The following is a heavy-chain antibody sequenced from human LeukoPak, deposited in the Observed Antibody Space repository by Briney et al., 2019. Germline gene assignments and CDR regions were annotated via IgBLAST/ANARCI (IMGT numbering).Heavy chain of an antibody. V-gene: IGHV3-7*01. D-gene: IGHD2-15*01. CDR1: GFTFSSYW. CDR2: IKQDGSEK. J-gene: IGHJ3*02. CDR3: ARDRVVGAFDI. Sequence: GGSLRLSCAASGFTFSSYWMSWVRQAPGKGLEWVANIKQDGSEKYYVDSVKGRFTISRDNAKNSLYLQMNSMRAEDTAVYYWARDRVVGAFDIWGQGTMVTVSS.